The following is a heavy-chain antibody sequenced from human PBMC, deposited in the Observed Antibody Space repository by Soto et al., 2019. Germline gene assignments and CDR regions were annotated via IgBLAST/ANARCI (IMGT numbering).Heavy chain of an antibody. V-gene: IGHV3-30*18. CDR2: ILYDGSNK. J-gene: IGHJ6*02. Sequence: GGSLRLSCAASGFTFSNYGMHWVRQTPGKGLEWVALILYDGSNKYYADSVKGRFTISRDNSKNTLYLQVSSLRAEDTAVYYCAKSRDAYNFYFYYGMDVWGQGTTVTVSS. CDR1: GFTFSNYG. CDR3: AKSRDAYNFYFYYGMDV. D-gene: IGHD2-2*01.